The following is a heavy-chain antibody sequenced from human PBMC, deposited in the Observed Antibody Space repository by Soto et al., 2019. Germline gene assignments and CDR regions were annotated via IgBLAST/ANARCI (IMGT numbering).Heavy chain of an antibody. V-gene: IGHV3-30*18. CDR2: ILYDGSNK. J-gene: IGHJ6*02. Sequence: GGSLRLSCAASGFTFSNYGMHWVRQTPGKGLEWVALILYDGSNKYYADSVKGRFTISRDNSKNTLYLQVSSLRAEDTAVYYCAKSRDAYNFYFYYGMDVWGQGTTVTVSS. CDR1: GFTFSNYG. CDR3: AKSRDAYNFYFYYGMDV. D-gene: IGHD2-2*01.